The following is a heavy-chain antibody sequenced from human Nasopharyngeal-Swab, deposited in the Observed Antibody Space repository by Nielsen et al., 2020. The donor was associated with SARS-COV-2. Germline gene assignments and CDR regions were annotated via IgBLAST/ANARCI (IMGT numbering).Heavy chain of an antibody. CDR1: GFTFSSYA. V-gene: IGHV3-23*01. Sequence: GGSLRLSCAASGFTFSSYAMSWVRQAPGKGLEWVSAISGSGGSTYYADSVKGRFTISRDNSKSTLYLQMNSLRADDTAVYYCAKEATLGGVGDYYYMDVWGKGTTVTVSS. D-gene: IGHD3-16*01. CDR3: AKEATLGGVGDYYYMDV. CDR2: ISGSGGST. J-gene: IGHJ6*03.